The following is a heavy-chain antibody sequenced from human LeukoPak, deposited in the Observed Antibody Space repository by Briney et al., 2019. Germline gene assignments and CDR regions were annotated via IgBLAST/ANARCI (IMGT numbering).Heavy chain of an antibody. J-gene: IGHJ4*02. V-gene: IGHV3-43D*03. CDR1: GFTFDDYT. CDR2: ISWDGGST. CDR3: AKDGKNYFDY. Sequence: GGSLRLSCAASGFTFDDYTMHRVRQAPGKGLEWVSLISWDGGSTYYADSVKGRFTISRDNSKNSLYLQMNSLRAEDTALYYCAKDGKNYFDYWGQGTLVTVSS.